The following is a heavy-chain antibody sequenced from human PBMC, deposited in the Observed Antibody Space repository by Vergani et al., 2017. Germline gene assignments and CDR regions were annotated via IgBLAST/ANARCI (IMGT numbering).Heavy chain of an antibody. CDR2: INHSGST. D-gene: IGHD5-18*01. CDR1: GGSFSGYY. CDR3: ARGLRIQLGRMVLGY. V-gene: IGHV4-34*01. J-gene: IGHJ4*02. Sequence: QVQLQQWGAGLLKPSETLSLTCAVYGGSFSGYYWSWIRQPPGKGLEWIGEINHSGSTNYNPSLKSQVTISVDTSKNQFSLKLSSVTAAETAVYYCARGLRIQLGRMVLGYWGQGTLVTVSS.